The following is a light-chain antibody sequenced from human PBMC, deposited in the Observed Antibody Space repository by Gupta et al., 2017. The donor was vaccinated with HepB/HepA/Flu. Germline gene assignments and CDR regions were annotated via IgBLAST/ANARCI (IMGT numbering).Light chain of an antibody. V-gene: IGKV3-15*01. CDR1: QNIGSN. Sequence: EIVMTQSPATLSVSPGRRATLSCRASQNIGSNLAWYQQRPGHPPSLLIFHASFRAAGTPSRFSGTGSGTEFTLTISSPQSEDSAVYYCQHYTDWPPWTFGPGTKVEIK. CDR2: HAS. J-gene: IGKJ1*01. CDR3: QHYTDWPPWT.